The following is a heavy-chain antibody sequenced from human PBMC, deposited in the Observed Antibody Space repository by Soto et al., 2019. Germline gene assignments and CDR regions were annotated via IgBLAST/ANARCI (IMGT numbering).Heavy chain of an antibody. CDR3: ARDIGCSGGSCYYYGMDV. V-gene: IGHV3-48*02. CDR2: ISSSSSTI. D-gene: IGHD2-15*01. Sequence: EVQLVESGGGLVQPGGSLRLSCAASGFTFSSYSMNWVRQAPGKGLEWVSYISSSSSTIYYADSVKGRFTISRDNAKSSLYLQRNSLRDEDKAVYYCARDIGCSGGSCYYYGMDVWGQGTTVTVSS. J-gene: IGHJ6*02. CDR1: GFTFSSYS.